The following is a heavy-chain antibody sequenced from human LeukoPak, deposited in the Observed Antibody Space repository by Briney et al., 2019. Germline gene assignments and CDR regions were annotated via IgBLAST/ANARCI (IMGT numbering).Heavy chain of an antibody. CDR2: IYHSGTT. D-gene: IGHD6-19*01. CDR3: VRGRYSSGWFKDKNWFDP. V-gene: IGHV4-30-4*07. CDR1: GVAISRGGYA. J-gene: IGHJ5*02. Sequence: PSETLSLTCAVSGVAISRGGYAWNWIRQPPGKGLEWIACIYHSGTTYYNPSLKSRATISVDTSKNQFSLKLSSVTAADTAVYYCVRGRYSSGWFKDKNWFDPWGQGIPVTVSS.